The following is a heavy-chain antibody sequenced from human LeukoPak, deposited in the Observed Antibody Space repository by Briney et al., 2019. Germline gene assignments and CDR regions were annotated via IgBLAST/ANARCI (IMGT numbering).Heavy chain of an antibody. Sequence: EASVKVSCQASGYTFTTYGITWVRQAPGQGPEWMGWINTYNGNTNYIQRLQGRVTMTTDTSTSTAYMELRSLGSDDTAVYYCARNSHGYSSGWLQFNFDYWGQGTLVTVSS. CDR2: INTYNGNT. J-gene: IGHJ4*02. D-gene: IGHD6-19*01. V-gene: IGHV1-18*01. CDR1: GYTFTTYG. CDR3: ARNSHGYSSGWLQFNFDY.